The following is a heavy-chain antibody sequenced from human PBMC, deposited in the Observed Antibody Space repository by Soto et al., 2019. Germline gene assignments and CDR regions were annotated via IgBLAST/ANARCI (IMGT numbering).Heavy chain of an antibody. D-gene: IGHD5-18*01. V-gene: IGHV4-4*07. CDR3: ARDRGYRSGSCGS. CDR1: GGSISGYY. CDR2: IYSDGTT. J-gene: IGHJ5*02. Sequence: QVQLQESGPGLVKPSETLSLTCIVSGGSISGYYWSWIRQPAGKELEWIGRIYSDGTTNYNPSLKGRGTMSVDTSKKQISLKLTSVTAADAAMYYCARDRGYRSGSCGSWGQGVLVTVSS.